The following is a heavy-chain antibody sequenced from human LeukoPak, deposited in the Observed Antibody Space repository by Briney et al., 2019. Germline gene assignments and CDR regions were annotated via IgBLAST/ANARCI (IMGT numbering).Heavy chain of an antibody. CDR3: TRSGGWWSLDY. J-gene: IGHJ4*02. Sequence: SETLSLTCAVSGDSISSRNWWSWVRQPPRKGLDWIGEISHGGSTKYNPSLKNRVTISKDNFKNEFSLRLNSVTAADTAVYFCTRSGGWWSLDYWGQGALVTVSS. D-gene: IGHD2-8*02. CDR1: GDSISSRNW. CDR2: ISHGGST. V-gene: IGHV4-4*02.